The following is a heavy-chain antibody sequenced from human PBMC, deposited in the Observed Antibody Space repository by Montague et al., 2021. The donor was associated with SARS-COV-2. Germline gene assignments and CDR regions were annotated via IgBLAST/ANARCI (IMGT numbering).Heavy chain of an antibody. V-gene: IGHV4-34*01. CDR1: GGSLSGYY. CDR2: INHSANT. J-gene: IGHJ6*02. D-gene: IGHD3-10*01. Sequence: SETLSLTCTVSGGSLSGYYWSWIRQPPEKGLEWIGEINHSANTKYNPSXXSPVTISIDTSKNQFSLKMTSVTAADTATYYCASGIYPSGSYYNRYYYGLNIWGPGTTVIVSS. CDR3: ASGIYPSGSYYNRYYYGLNI.